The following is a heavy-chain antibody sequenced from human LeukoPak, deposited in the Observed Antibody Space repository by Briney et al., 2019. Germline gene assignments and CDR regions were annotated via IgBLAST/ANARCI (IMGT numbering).Heavy chain of an antibody. Sequence: GASVKVSCKASGYTFTSYGISWVRQAPGQGLEWMGWISAYNGNTNYAQKLQGRVTMTTDTSISTAYMELSRLRSDDTAVYYCARDEDYGIFVNVDYWGQGTLVTVSS. CDR1: GYTFTSYG. CDR2: ISAYNGNT. CDR3: ARDEDYGIFVNVDY. J-gene: IGHJ4*02. D-gene: IGHD4-17*01. V-gene: IGHV1-18*01.